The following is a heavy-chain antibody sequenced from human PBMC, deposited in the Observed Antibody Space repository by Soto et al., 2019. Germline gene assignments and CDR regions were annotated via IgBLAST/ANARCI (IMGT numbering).Heavy chain of an antibody. CDR2: ISAYNGNT. CDR1: GYTFTSYG. V-gene: IGHV1-18*01. CDR3: AGISSLRLRFEFAWLSYYYYGMDV. J-gene: IGHJ6*02. Sequence: ASVKVSCKASGYTFTSYGISWVRQAPGQGLEWMGWISAYNGNTNYAQKLQGRVTMTTDTSTSTAYMELRSLRSDDTAVYYCAGISSLRLRFEFAWLSYYYYGMDVWGQGTTVTVSS. D-gene: IGHD3-9*01.